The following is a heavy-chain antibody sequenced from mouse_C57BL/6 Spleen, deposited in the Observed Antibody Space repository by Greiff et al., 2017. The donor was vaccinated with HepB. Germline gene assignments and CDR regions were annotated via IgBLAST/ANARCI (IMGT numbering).Heavy chain of an antibody. J-gene: IGHJ1*03. CDR2: IYPGDGDT. V-gene: IGHV1-82*01. CDR1: GYAFSSSW. D-gene: IGHD2-4*01. Sequence: QVQLQQSGPELVKPGASVKISCKASGYAFSSSWMNWVKQRPGKGLEWIGRIYPGDGDTNYNGKFKGKATLTADKSSSTAYMQLSSLTSEDSAVYFCARELHHGGTIYHEYPQWYFDVWGTGTTVNVSS. CDR3: ARELHHGGTIYHEYPQWYFDV.